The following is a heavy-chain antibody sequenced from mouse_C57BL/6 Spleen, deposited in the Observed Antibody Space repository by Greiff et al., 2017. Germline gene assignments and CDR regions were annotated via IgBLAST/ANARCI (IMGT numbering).Heavy chain of an antibody. D-gene: IGHD4-1*01. CDR2: IYPRDGST. CDR3: ARANWDPFYAMDY. Sequence: VQLQESDAELVKPGASVKISCKVSGYTFTDHTIHWMKQRPEQGLEWIGYIYPRDGSTKYNEKFKGKDTLTADKSSSTAYMQLNSLTSEDSAVYFCARANWDPFYAMDYWGQGTSVTVSS. J-gene: IGHJ4*01. V-gene: IGHV1-78*01. CDR1: GYTFTDHT.